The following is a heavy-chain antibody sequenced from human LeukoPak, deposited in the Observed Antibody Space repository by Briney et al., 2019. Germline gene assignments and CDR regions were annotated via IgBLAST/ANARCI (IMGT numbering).Heavy chain of an antibody. D-gene: IGHD2-2*02. J-gene: IGHJ3*02. CDR2: IYSGGST. CDR1: GFTVSSNY. V-gene: IGHV3-66*01. CDR3: ASPPDCSSTSCYTVDAFDI. Sequence: GGSLRLSCAASGFTVSSNYMSWVRQAPGKGLEWVSVIYSGGSTYYADSAKGRFTISRDNSKNTLYLQMNSLRAEDTAVYYCASPPDCSSTSCYTVDAFDIWGQGTMVTVSS.